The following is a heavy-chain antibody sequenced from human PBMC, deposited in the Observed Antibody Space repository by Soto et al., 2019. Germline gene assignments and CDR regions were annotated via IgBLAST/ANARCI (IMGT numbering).Heavy chain of an antibody. CDR2: ISYSGST. J-gene: IGHJ5*01. Sequence: QVQLQESGPGLVQPSQTLSLTCTVSGGSISSGGYYWSWIRQHPGTGLEWIGHISYSGSTYYNTCRRSRVVISVDTSSNQFSPIVNSVTAADTAVYYCARGVLPWGQGTLVTVSS. CDR1: GGSISSGGYY. V-gene: IGHV4-31*03. CDR3: ARGVLP.